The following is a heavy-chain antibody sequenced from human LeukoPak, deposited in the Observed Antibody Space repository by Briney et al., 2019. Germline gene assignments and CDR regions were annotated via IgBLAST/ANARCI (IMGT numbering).Heavy chain of an antibody. V-gene: IGHV3-23*01. D-gene: IGHD4-17*01. CDR3: AKSDYGDYHPFDY. CDR2: ISGSGGTT. J-gene: IGHJ4*02. Sequence: QAGGSLRLSCAASGFTFSSYAMSWVRQAPGKGLEWVSAISGSGGTTYYADSVKGRFTISRDNSKNTLYLQMNSLRAEDTAVYYCAKSDYGDYHPFDYWGQGTLVTVSS. CDR1: GFTFSSYA.